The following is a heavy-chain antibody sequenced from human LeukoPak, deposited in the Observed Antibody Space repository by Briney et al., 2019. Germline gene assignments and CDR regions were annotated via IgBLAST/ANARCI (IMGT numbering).Heavy chain of an antibody. V-gene: IGHV1-69*13. CDR1: GGTFSSYA. CDR3: ARDRQQWLVSNYYYMDV. CDR2: IIPIFGTA. J-gene: IGHJ6*03. D-gene: IGHD6-19*01. Sequence: GASVKVSCKASGGTFSSYAISWVRQAPGQGLEWMGGIIPIFGTANYAQKFQGRVTITADESTSTAYMELSSLRSEDTAVYYCARDRQQWLVSNYYYMDVWGKGTTVTISS.